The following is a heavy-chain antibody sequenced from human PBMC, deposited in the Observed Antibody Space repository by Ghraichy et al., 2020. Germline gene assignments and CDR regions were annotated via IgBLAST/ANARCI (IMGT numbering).Heavy chain of an antibody. CDR3: AKVGVVVTAIVLDYYGMDV. Sequence: GGSLRLSCAASGFTFSSYAMSWVRQAPGKGLEWVSAISGSGGSTYYADSVKGRFTISRDNSKNTLYLQMNSLRAEDTAVYYCAKVGVVVTAIVLDYYGMDVWGQGTTVTVSS. J-gene: IGHJ6*02. D-gene: IGHD2-21*02. CDR2: ISGSGGST. CDR1: GFTFSSYA. V-gene: IGHV3-23*01.